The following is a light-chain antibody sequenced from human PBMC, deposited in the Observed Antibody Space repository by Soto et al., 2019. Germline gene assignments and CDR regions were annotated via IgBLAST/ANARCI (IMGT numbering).Light chain of an antibody. CDR1: QGISSY. V-gene: IGKV1-9*01. Sequence: IQLTQSPSSLSASVGDRVTITCRASQGISSYLAWYQQKPVKAPKLLIYAASTLQRGVPSRFSGSGSGTDFTLTISSLQPEDFATYYCQQLNSYPRTFGQGTKV. CDR2: AAS. J-gene: IGKJ1*01. CDR3: QQLNSYPRT.